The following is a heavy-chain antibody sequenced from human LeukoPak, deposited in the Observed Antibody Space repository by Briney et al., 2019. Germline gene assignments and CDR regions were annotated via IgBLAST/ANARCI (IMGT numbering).Heavy chain of an antibody. J-gene: IGHJ5*02. D-gene: IGHD3-10*01. CDR3: ARLVRRGRGDWFDP. Sequence: SETLSLTCTVSGGSISSYYWSWIRQPPGKGLEWIGYIYYSGSTNYNPSLKSRVTISVDTSKNQFSLKLSSVTAADTAVYYCARLVRRGRGDWFDPGAREPWSPSPQ. CDR1: GGSISSYY. CDR2: IYYSGST. V-gene: IGHV4-59*08.